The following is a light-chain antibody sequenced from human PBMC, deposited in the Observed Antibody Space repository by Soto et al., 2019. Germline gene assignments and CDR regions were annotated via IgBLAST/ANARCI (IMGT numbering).Light chain of an antibody. J-gene: IGKJ1*01. Sequence: EIIFTPFSDTLSLSPGERDTDSCRSSQSVSSSFLAWYQHKRGQAPRLLIYGASSRASDIPDRFSGSGSGTDFTLTISRLEPEDFAVYYCQQSGSSPWTFGQGTRWIS. CDR2: GAS. CDR3: QQSGSSPWT. V-gene: IGKV3-20*01. CDR1: QSVSSSF.